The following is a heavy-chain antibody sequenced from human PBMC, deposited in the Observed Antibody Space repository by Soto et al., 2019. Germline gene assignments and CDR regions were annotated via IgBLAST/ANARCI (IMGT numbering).Heavy chain of an antibody. J-gene: IGHJ4*02. Sequence: GASVKVSCKASGGTFSSYAISWVRQAPGQGLEWMGGIIPIFGTANYAQKFQGRVTITADESTSTAYMELSSLRSEDTAVYYCARGPLDTRPFGTFDYWGQGTLVTVSS. D-gene: IGHD3-16*01. V-gene: IGHV1-69*13. CDR3: ARGPLDTRPFGTFDY. CDR2: IIPIFGTA. CDR1: GGTFSSYA.